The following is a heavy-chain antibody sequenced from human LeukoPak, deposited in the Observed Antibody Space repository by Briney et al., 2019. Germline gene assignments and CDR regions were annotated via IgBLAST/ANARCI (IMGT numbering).Heavy chain of an antibody. Sequence: PGGSLRLSCAASGFTFSSYAMHWVRQAPGKGLEWVAVISYDGGNKYYADSVKGRFTISRDNSKNTLYLQMNSLKTEDTAVYYCTRTRGYPNSENFDYWSQGTLVTVSS. CDR2: ISYDGGNK. J-gene: IGHJ4*02. CDR1: GFTFSSYA. CDR3: TRTRGYPNSENFDY. D-gene: IGHD6-25*01. V-gene: IGHV3-30-3*01.